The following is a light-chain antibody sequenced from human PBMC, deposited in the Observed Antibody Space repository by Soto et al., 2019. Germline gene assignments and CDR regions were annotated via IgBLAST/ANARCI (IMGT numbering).Light chain of an antibody. CDR2: GAS. CDR1: QSVTRSF. J-gene: IGKJ3*01. V-gene: IGKV3-20*01. Sequence: EIVLTQSPGTLSLSPGERVTLSCRASQSVTRSFFAWYQQKPGQAPRLLIYGASSRATGIPDRFSGSGSGTDFTITISRLEPEDFAVYYCHQYGSSPQAFGPGTKVDIK. CDR3: HQYGSSPQA.